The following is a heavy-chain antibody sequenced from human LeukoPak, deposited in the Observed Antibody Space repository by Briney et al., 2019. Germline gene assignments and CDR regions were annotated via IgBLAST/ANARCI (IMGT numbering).Heavy chain of an antibody. CDR2: FDPEDGET. J-gene: IGHJ3*02. Sequence: GASVKVSCKVSGYTLTELSMHWVRQAPGKGLEWMGGFDPEDGETIYAQKLQGRVTMTTDTSTSTAYMELRSLRSDDTAVYYCARDDIVVVVAAKTNAFDIWGQGTMVTVSS. V-gene: IGHV1-24*01. CDR3: ARDDIVVVVAAKTNAFDI. CDR1: GYTLTELS. D-gene: IGHD2-15*01.